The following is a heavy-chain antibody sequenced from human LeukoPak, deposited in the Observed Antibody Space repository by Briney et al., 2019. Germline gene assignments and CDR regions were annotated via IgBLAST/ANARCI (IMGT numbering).Heavy chain of an antibody. CDR1: GYTFTSYG. D-gene: IGHD6-19*01. Sequence: ASVNVSCKASGYTFTSYGISWVRQAPGQGLEWMGWISGYNGNTNFAQKLQGRVTMTTDTSTSTAYMELRSLTSDDTTVYYCARDDVAGLGYYFDYWGQGTLVTVSS. CDR2: ISGYNGNT. CDR3: ARDDVAGLGYYFDY. J-gene: IGHJ4*02. V-gene: IGHV1-18*01.